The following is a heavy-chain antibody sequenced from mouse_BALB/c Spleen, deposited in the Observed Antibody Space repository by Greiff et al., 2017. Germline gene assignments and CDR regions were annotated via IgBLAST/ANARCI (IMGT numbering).Heavy chain of an antibody. CDR3: ARLGDYYAMDY. Sequence: VQLQQPGAELVKPGASVKLSCKASGYTFTSYWMHWVKQRPGQGLEWIGEINPSNGRTNYNEKFKSKATLTVDKSSSTAYMQLSSLTSEDSAVYYCARLGDYYAMDYWGQGTSVTVSS. CDR2: INPSNGRT. CDR1: GYTFTSYW. V-gene: IGHV1S81*02. D-gene: IGHD4-1*01. J-gene: IGHJ4*01.